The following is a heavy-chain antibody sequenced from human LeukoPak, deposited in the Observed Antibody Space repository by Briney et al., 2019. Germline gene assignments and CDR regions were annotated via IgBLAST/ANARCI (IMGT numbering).Heavy chain of an antibody. D-gene: IGHD1-26*01. V-gene: IGHV1-18*01. Sequence: ASVKVSCEASGYTFDSYGISWVRQAPGQGLEWMGWISCYTGNTNHAQKFQDRVTMTVDTSTTTVYMELRSLRSDDTAVYYCARDTRDYGMDVWGQGTTVTVSS. J-gene: IGHJ6*02. CDR3: ARDTRDYGMDV. CDR1: GYTFDSYG. CDR2: ISCYTGNT.